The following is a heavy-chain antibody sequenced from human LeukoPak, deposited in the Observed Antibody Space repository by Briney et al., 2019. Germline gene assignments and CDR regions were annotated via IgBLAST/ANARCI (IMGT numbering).Heavy chain of an antibody. Sequence: PSETLSLTCTVSGGSIRSYYWSWIRQPPGKGLERIGYFYYSGSTNSNPSLKSRVTISVDTSKNQFSLKVRSVTAADTAVYYCARSVRWPPTGGIDPWGQGILVTVSS. D-gene: IGHD4-23*01. J-gene: IGHJ5*02. CDR2: FYYSGST. CDR3: ARSVRWPPTGGIDP. V-gene: IGHV4-59*08. CDR1: GGSIRSYY.